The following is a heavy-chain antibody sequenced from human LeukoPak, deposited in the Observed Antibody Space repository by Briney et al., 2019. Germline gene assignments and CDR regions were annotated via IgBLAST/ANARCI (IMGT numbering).Heavy chain of an antibody. CDR1: GVSVSTNY. V-gene: IGHV3-66*01. CDR3: ARAGPLL. D-gene: IGHD1-26*01. CDR2: VYAGGGV. Sequence: GGSLRLSCVVSGVSVSTNYMSWVRQVQGKGLEWVSSVYAGGGVYYAGFVKGRFSISRDNAKNSLYLQMNSLRAEDTAVYYCARAGPLLWGQGTLVTVSS. J-gene: IGHJ4*02.